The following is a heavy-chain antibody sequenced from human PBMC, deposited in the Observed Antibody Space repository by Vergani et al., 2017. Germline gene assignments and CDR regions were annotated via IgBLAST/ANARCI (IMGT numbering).Heavy chain of an antibody. CDR1: GGSFSGYY. V-gene: IGHV4-34*01. Sequence: QVQLQQWGAGLLKPSETLSLTCAVYGGSFSGYYWSWIRQPPGKGLEWIGEINHSGSTNYNPSLKSRVTISVDTSKNQFSLKLSSVTAADTAVYYCARSPRSWYGDAFDIWGQGTMVTVSS. D-gene: IGHD6-13*01. CDR3: ARSPRSWYGDAFDI. J-gene: IGHJ3*02. CDR2: INHSGST.